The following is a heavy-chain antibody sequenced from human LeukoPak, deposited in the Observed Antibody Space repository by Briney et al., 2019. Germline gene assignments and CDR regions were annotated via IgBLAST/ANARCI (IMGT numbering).Heavy chain of an antibody. D-gene: IGHD1-26*01. J-gene: IGHJ4*02. CDR3: AKGGKWDVTPFDY. CDR2: ISDSGGNT. V-gene: IGHV3-23*01. Sequence: GGSLRLSCAVSGFTFRSHAMSWVRQAPGKGLEWVSSISDSGGNTYYADSVKGRFTISRDNSKNTLYLQVNSLRAEDTAVYYCAKGGKWDVTPFDYWGQGTLVTVSS. CDR1: GFTFRSHA.